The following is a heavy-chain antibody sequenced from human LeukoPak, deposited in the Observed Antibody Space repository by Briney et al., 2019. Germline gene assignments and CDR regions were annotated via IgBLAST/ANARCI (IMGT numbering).Heavy chain of an antibody. V-gene: IGHV3-48*01. CDR1: GFTFSAFR. Sequence: GGSLRLSCSGSGFTFSAFRMNWVRQAPGKGLEWISYISHDSGVRYYADSVRGRFTISRDNAKNSLHLQMHSLRAEDTAVYYCVRDNPRCCGVVPANIDDYWGQGTLVTVSS. CDR3: VRDNPRCCGVVPANIDDY. CDR2: ISHDSGVR. J-gene: IGHJ4*02. D-gene: IGHD2-15*01.